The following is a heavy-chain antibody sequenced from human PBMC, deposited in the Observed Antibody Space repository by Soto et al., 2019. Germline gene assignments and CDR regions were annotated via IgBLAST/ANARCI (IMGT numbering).Heavy chain of an antibody. CDR3: ARHRYCSGATCYHLDNWFDP. J-gene: IGHJ5*02. D-gene: IGHD2-15*01. CDR1: GGSISSRTYY. Sequence: SETLSLTCTVSGGSISSRTYYSAWIRQPPGKGLEWIATISYTGSTYYNPSLQSRVTMSVDTSKNQFSLNLNSVTAADTAVYYCARHRYCSGATCYHLDNWFDPWGQGTLVTVSS. V-gene: IGHV4-39*01. CDR2: ISYTGST.